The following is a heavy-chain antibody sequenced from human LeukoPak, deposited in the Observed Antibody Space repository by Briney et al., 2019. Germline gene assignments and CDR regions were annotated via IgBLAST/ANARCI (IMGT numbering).Heavy chain of an antibody. CDR1: GFTFDDYT. CDR2: ISWDGRDT. CDR3: VKDLSSNWYSFDY. J-gene: IGHJ4*02. V-gene: IGHV3-43*01. D-gene: IGHD6-13*01. Sequence: GGSLRLSCAASGFTFDDYTMYWVRQAPGKGLEWLSLISWDGRDTKYADSVKGRFTTSRDSAEKSLYLQMNSLRDDDTALYYCVKDLSSNWYSFDYWGQGTLVTVSS.